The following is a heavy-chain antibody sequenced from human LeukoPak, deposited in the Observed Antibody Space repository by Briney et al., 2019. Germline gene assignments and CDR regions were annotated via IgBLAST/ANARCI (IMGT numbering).Heavy chain of an antibody. CDR3: ARGTPLDTYSGMDV. D-gene: IGHD3-22*01. Sequence: SSETLSLTCAVYGGSFSGYYCSWIRQPPGKGLEWIGEINHSGSTNYNPSLKSRVTISVDTSKNQFSLKLSSVTAADTAVYYCARGTPLDTYSGMDVWGQGTTVTVSS. J-gene: IGHJ6*02. CDR2: INHSGST. V-gene: IGHV4-34*01. CDR1: GGSFSGYY.